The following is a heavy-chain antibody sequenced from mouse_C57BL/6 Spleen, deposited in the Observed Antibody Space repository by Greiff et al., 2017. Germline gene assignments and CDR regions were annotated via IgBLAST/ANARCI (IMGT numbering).Heavy chain of an antibody. Sequence: QVQLQQSGAELVRPGASVTLSCTASGYTFTDYEMHWVKQTPVHGLEWIGAIDPETGGTAYNQKFKGKAILTADKSSSTAYMELRSLTSEDSAVYYCTRRGYNWGQGTLVTVSA. J-gene: IGHJ3*01. CDR2: IDPETGGT. D-gene: IGHD2-14*01. V-gene: IGHV1-15*01. CDR1: GYTFTDYE. CDR3: TRRGYN.